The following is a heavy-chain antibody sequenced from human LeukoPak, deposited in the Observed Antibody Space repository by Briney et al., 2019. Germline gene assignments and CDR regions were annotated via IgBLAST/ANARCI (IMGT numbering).Heavy chain of an antibody. J-gene: IGHJ4*02. CDR1: GGSISSGSYY. CDR3: ARDIGSSWYAIDY. V-gene: IGHV4-39*07. D-gene: IGHD6-13*01. CDR2: IYYSGST. Sequence: SETLSLTCTVSGGSISSGSYYWSWIRQPPGKGLEWVGSIYYSGSTYYNPSLKSRVTISVDTSKNQFSLKLSSVTAADTAVYYCARDIGSSWYAIDYWGQGTLVTVSS.